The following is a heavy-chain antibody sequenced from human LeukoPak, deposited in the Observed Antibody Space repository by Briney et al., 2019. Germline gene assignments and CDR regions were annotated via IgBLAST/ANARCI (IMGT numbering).Heavy chain of an antibody. CDR1: GYAFTSYY. D-gene: IGHD2-2*01. J-gene: IGHJ5*02. Sequence: ASVKVSCKASGYAFTSYYMHWVRQAPGQGPEWMGIINPSGGSTSYAQKFQGRVTMTRDTSTSTVYMELSSLRSEDTAVYYCARTRRGYCSSTSCSNWFDPWGQGTLVTVSS. CDR3: ARTRRGYCSSTSCSNWFDP. CDR2: INPSGGST. V-gene: IGHV1-46*01.